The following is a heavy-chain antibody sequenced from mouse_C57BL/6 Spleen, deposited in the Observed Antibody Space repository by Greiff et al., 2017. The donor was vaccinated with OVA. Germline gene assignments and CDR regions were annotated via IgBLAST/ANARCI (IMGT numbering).Heavy chain of an antibody. J-gene: IGHJ4*01. CDR1: GYTFTDYY. CDR2: INPNNGGT. D-gene: IGHD4-1*01. Sequence: VQLQQSGPELVKPGASVKISCKASGYTFTDYYMNWVKQSHGKSLEWIGDINPNNGGTSYNQKFKGKATLTVDKSSSTAYMELRSLTSEDSAVYYCARLGKTGRGDYWGQGTSVTGSS. V-gene: IGHV1-26*01. CDR3: ARLGKTGRGDY.